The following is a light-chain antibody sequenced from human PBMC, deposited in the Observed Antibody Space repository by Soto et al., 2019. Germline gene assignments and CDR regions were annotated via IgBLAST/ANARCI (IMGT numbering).Light chain of an antibody. CDR2: EVS. Sequence: QSALTQPASVSGSPGQSITIPCTGTSSDVGSYNLVSWYQQHPGKAPKLMIYEVSKRPSGVSNRFSGSKSGNTASLTISGLQAEDEADYYCCSYAGSSIPYVFGTGTKLTVL. V-gene: IGLV2-23*02. CDR3: CSYAGSSIPYV. CDR1: SSDVGSYNL. J-gene: IGLJ1*01.